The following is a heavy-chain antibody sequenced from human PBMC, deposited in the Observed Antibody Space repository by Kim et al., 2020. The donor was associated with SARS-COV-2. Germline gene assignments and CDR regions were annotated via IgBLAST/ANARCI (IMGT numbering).Heavy chain of an antibody. CDR1: GYTFTSYG. CDR2: ISAYNGNT. CDR3: ARVSVGYGSGSYRFDY. V-gene: IGHV1-18*01. D-gene: IGHD3-10*01. J-gene: IGHJ4*02. Sequence: ASVKVSCKASGYTFTSYGISWVRQAPGQGLEWMGWISAYNGNTNYAQKLQGRVTMTTDTSTSTAYMELRSLGSDDTAVYYCARVSVGYGSGSYRFDYWGQGTLVTVSS.